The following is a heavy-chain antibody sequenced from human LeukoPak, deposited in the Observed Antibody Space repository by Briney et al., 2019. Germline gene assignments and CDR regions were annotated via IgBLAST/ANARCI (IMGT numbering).Heavy chain of an antibody. CDR3: ARGRSSWEDDAFDI. J-gene: IGHJ3*02. D-gene: IGHD6-13*01. CDR2: IYYSGST. Sequence: GSLRLSCAASGFTFSDYYMSWIRQPPGKGLEWIGYIYYSGSTNYNPSLKSRVTTSVDTSKNQFSLKLSSVTAADTAVYYCARGRSSWEDDAFDIWGQGTMVTVSS. V-gene: IGHV4-59*01. CDR1: GFTFSDYY.